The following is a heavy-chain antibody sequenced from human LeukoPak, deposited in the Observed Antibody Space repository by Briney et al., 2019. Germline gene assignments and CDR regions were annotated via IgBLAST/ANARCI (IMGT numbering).Heavy chain of an antibody. CDR2: INPNSGGT. V-gene: IGHV1-2*06. CDR3: ARPSGSYYGSIDY. J-gene: IGHJ4*02. D-gene: IGHD1-26*01. CDR1: GYTFTGYY. Sequence: GASVKVSCKASGYTFTGYYMHWVRQAPGQGLEWMGRINPNSGGTNYAQKFQGRVTMTRDTSISTAYMELSRLRSDDTAVYCCARPSGSYYGSIDYWGQGTLVTVSS.